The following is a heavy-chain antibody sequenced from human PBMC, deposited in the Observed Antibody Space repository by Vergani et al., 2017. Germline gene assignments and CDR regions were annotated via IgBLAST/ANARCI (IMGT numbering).Heavy chain of an antibody. J-gene: IGHJ4*02. CDR1: GDSITSSTYY. CDR3: ARRRATGSWYVDWGLFGH. V-gene: IGHV4-61*02. CDR2: IYTTGST. Sequence: QVQLQESGPGLVKPSQTLSLICSVSGDSITSSTYYWSWTRQPAGKGLEYIGRIYTTGSTNYNPSLKSRVTISVDTSKNQFSLNLSSVTAADTAMYYCARRRATGSWYVDWGLFGHWGQGTQVIVSS. D-gene: IGHD6-13*01.